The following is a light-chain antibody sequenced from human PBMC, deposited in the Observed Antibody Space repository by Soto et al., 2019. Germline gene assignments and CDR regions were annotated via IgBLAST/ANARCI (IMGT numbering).Light chain of an antibody. Sequence: QSVLTQLPSASGSPGQSVSISCTGTTVIVGSYSYVSGYQQHPGKVPKLMIYDVSKRPSGVPDRFAGSKSGNTTTLTVSGLQAEDEADYHVSLYASSNNFYVFGTGTKVTLL. CDR2: DVS. CDR1: TVIVGSYSY. CDR3: SLYASSNNFYV. V-gene: IGLV2-8*01. J-gene: IGLJ1*01.